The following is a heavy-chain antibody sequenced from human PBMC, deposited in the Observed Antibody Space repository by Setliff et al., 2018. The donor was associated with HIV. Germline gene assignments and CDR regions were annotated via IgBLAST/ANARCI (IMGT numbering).Heavy chain of an antibody. J-gene: IGHJ6*03. Sequence: PSETLSLTCSVSGDSTSNSYWSWIRQPAGKGLEWIGRLHASGNTNYNPSLKSRVTMSIDTSKKHFSLKLKSVTAADTAVYYCALTGHRLLRGYMDVWGKGTTVTVSS. CDR2: LHASGNT. CDR3: ALTGHRLLRGYMDV. D-gene: IGHD2-15*01. V-gene: IGHV4-4*07. CDR1: GDSTSNSY.